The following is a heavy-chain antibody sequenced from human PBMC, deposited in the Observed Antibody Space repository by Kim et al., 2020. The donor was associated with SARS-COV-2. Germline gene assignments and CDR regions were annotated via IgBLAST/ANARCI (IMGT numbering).Heavy chain of an antibody. J-gene: IGHJ6*02. CDR1: GYRFTSYW. CDR3: ARLPILRTIFPGHDYYYGMDV. Sequence: GASLQISCKGSGYRFTSYWISWVRQMPGKGLEWMGRIDPSDSYTNYSPSFQGHVTISADKSISTAYLQWSSLKASDTAMYYCARLPILRTIFPGHDYYYGMDVWGQGTTVTVSS. V-gene: IGHV5-10-1*01. CDR2: IDPSDSYT. D-gene: IGHD3-9*01.